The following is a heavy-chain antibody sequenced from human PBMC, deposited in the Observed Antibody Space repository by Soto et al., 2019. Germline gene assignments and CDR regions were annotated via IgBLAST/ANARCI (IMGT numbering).Heavy chain of an antibody. D-gene: IGHD1-1*01. J-gene: IGHJ4*02. V-gene: IGHV3-21*01. CDR3: ARVPGWYFDY. CDR1: GFTFSSYS. CDR2: ISSGSSYI. Sequence: EVQLVESGGGLVKPGGSLRLSCAASGFTFSSYSMNWVRQAPGKGLEWVSSISSGSSYIYYADSLKGRFTISRDNAKNSLYLQMNSLRAEDTAVYYCARVPGWYFDYWGQGTLVTVSS.